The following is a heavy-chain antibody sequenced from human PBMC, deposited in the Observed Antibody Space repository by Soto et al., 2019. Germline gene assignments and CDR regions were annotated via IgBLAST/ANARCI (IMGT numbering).Heavy chain of an antibody. Sequence: ASVKVSCKASGDTFSSHGISWVRQAPGQGLEYMGGIIPKFGTTNYAQKFRGRVTITADESTSTAYMEVSSLRYEDTAVYYCARASSRGWYNWFDPWGQGTLVTVSS. CDR2: IIPKFGTT. J-gene: IGHJ5*02. CDR1: GDTFSSHG. D-gene: IGHD6-19*01. V-gene: IGHV1-69*13. CDR3: ARASSRGWYNWFDP.